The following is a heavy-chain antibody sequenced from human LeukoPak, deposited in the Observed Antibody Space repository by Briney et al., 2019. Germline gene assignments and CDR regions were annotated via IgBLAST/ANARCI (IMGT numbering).Heavy chain of an antibody. D-gene: IGHD6-13*01. CDR2: IYYSGST. CDR3: ARGIAAAGLGSH. V-gene: IGHV4-59*01. Sequence: PSETLSLTCTVSGGSISSYYWSWIRQPPGKGLEWIGYIYYSGSTNYNPSLKSRVTISVDTSKNQFSLKLSSVTAADTAVYYCARGIAAAGLGSHWGQGTLVTVSS. J-gene: IGHJ4*02. CDR1: GGSISSYY.